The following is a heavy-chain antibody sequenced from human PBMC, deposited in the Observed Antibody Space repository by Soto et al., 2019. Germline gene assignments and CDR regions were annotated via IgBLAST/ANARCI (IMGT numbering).Heavy chain of an antibody. CDR2: ISAYNGNT. D-gene: IGHD6-13*01. CDR1: GYTFTSYG. Sequence: ASVKVSCKASGYTFTSYGISWVLQAPGQGLEWMGWISAYNGNTNYAQKLQGRVTMTTDTSTSTAYMELRSLRSDDTAVYYCARVLLSSSWQYYFDYWGQGTLVTVSS. V-gene: IGHV1-18*04. CDR3: ARVLLSSSWQYYFDY. J-gene: IGHJ4*02.